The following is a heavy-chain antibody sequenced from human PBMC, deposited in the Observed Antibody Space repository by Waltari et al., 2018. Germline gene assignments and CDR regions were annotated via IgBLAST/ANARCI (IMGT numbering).Heavy chain of an antibody. D-gene: IGHD2-2*01. V-gene: IGHV3-30*02. CDR2: SRSEGSDR. CDR1: GFIFNNYD. Sequence: QVQLVESGGGVVQPGGSLRLSCAASGFIFNNYDMHWVRQAPGEGVEWVAFSRSEGSDRKNAEYVKGRFITSRSNSNNMLFLEMNSLGPEETAVYYCANEPGSSTSDGIDYWGQGTMVTVSS. J-gene: IGHJ4*02. CDR3: ANEPGSSTSDGIDY.